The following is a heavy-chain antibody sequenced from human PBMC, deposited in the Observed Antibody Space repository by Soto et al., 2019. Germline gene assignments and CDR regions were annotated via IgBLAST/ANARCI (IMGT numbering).Heavy chain of an antibody. V-gene: IGHV3-73*01. CDR2: IRSKANSYAT. CDR1: GFTFSGSA. Sequence: EVQLVGSGGGLVQPGGSLKLSCVVSGFTFSGSAMHWVRQAPGKGLEWVARIRSKANSYATTYAASVEGRFTISRDDSKNTAYLQMNSLKTEDTAVYYCTRQEDDFWSGYYYYWGQGTLVTVSS. CDR3: TRQEDDFWSGYYYY. J-gene: IGHJ4*02. D-gene: IGHD3-3*01.